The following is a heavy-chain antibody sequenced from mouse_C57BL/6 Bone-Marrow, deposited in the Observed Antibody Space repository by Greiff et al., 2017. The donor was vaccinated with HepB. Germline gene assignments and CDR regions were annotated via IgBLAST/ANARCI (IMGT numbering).Heavy chain of an antibody. CDR1: GYTFTSYW. D-gene: IGHD3-1*01. J-gene: IGHJ2*01. CDR2: IYPGSGST. CDR3: ASGGSNFDY. Sequence: VQLQQPGAELVKPGASVTMSCKASGYTFTSYWITWVKQRPGQGLEWIGDIYPGSGSTNYNEKFKSKATLTVDTSSSTAYMRLSSLTSEDTAVYFCASGGSNFDYWGPGTTLTVSS. V-gene: IGHV1-55*01.